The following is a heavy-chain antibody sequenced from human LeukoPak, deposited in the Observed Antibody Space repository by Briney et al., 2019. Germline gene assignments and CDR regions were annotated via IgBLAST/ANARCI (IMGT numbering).Heavy chain of an antibody. Sequence: GGSLRLSCAASGFTFSSYWMSWVRQAPGKGLEWVANIKQDGSEKYYVDSVKGRFTISRDNAKNSLYLQMNSLRAEDTAVYYCARGGYGDSHDDAFDIWGQGTMVTVSS. D-gene: IGHD4-17*01. CDR2: IKQDGSEK. V-gene: IGHV3-7*01. CDR3: ARGGYGDSHDDAFDI. CDR1: GFTFSSYW. J-gene: IGHJ3*02.